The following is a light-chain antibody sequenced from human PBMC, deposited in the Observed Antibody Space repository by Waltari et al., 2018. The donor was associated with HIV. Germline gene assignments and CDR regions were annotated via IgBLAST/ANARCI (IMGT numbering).Light chain of an antibody. CDR1: NLGSKS. CDR2: DDS. CDR3: QVWDASSGHVV. J-gene: IGLJ2*01. V-gene: IGLV3-21*02. Sequence: SYVLTQPPTLAVAPGQTARITCGGINLGSKSVYWYQQKPGQAPVMVIYDDSERASHVPGRISGSKSGNTATLTISNVEAGDESDFHCQVWDASSGHVVFGGGTKLTV.